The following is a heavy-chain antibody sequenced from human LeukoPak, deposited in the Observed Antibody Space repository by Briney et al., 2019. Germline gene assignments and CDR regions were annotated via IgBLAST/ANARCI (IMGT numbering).Heavy chain of an antibody. CDR3: ARAGHTVHLDY. CDR2: INPNTGGT. Sequence: ASVKVSCKASGYSFTAHYIHWVRQAPGQGLEWMGSINPNTGGTNYAEKFQGRVTMTSDTSTTTAYMGLSSLSSDDTAVYYCARAGHTVHLDYWGQGTLVTASS. J-gene: IGHJ4*02. D-gene: IGHD4-17*01. CDR1: GYSFTAHY. V-gene: IGHV1-2*02.